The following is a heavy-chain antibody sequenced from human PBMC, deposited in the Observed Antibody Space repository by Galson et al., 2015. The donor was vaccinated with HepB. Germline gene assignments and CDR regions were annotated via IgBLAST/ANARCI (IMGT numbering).Heavy chain of an antibody. CDR2: MNPNSGNT. CDR1: GYTFTSYD. CDR3: ARDNCSSTSCYYYYYYYGMDV. V-gene: IGHV1-8*01. J-gene: IGHJ6*02. Sequence: SVKVSCKASGYTFTSYDINWVRQATGQGLEWMGWMNPNSGNTGYAQKFQGRVTMTRNTSISTAYMELSSLRSEDTAVYYCARDNCSSTSCYYYYYYYGMDVWGQGTTVTVSS. D-gene: IGHD2-2*01.